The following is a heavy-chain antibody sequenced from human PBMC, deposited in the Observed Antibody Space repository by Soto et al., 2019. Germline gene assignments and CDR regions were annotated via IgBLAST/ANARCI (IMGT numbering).Heavy chain of an antibody. V-gene: IGHV3-23*01. D-gene: IGHD3-10*01. CDR2: ISGSGSFT. Sequence: GGSLRLSCAASGFTFRTYAMNWVRQAPGKGLEWISAISGSGSFTHYADSVRGRFTISRDNSQNQLYLQMNNLRGDDTAMYYCAKIPTGSGSSKFDYWGQGIQVTVSS. CDR3: AKIPTGSGSSKFDY. J-gene: IGHJ4*02. CDR1: GFTFRTYA.